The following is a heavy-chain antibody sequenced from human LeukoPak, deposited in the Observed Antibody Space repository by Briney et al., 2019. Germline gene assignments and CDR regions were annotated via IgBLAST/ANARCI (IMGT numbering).Heavy chain of an antibody. CDR2: IYSSGST. CDR3: ARTYSTSSNFDY. J-gene: IGHJ4*02. CDR1: GGSISSYY. Sequence: SETLSLTCTVSGGSISSYYWSWIRQPPGKGLEWIGYIYSSGSTNYNPSLKSRVTMSVDTSKEQFSLKLSSVTAADTALYYCARTYSTSSNFDYWGQGTLVTVSS. D-gene: IGHD2-2*01. V-gene: IGHV4-4*09.